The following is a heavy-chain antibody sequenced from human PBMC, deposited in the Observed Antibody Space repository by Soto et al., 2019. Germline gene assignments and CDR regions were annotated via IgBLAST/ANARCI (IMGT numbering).Heavy chain of an antibody. D-gene: IGHD5-12*01. V-gene: IGHV3-7*01. J-gene: IGHJ4*01. CDR3: ASVAI. CDR1: GFIFNNYW. Sequence: EVQLVESGGGLVQPGGSLRLSCAASGFIFNNYWMSWVRQAPGKGLEWVANIKPDGSEKNYVDSVKGRFTISRDNAKNSLDHQMNSQTAEYSAVYYRASVAIWGQGTVVTVSS. CDR2: IKPDGSEK.